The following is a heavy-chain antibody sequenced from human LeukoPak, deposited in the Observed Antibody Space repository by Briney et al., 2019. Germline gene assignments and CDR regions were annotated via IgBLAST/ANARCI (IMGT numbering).Heavy chain of an antibody. Sequence: QPGGSLRLSCAASGFTFSSYAMSWVRQAPGKGLEWVSAISGSGGSTYYADSVKGRFTISRDNSKNTLYLQMNSLRAEDTAVYYCAKDPPLPYCGGDCYSLWGQGTLVTVSS. J-gene: IGHJ4*02. CDR2: ISGSGGST. CDR1: GFTFSSYA. CDR3: AKDPPLPYCGGDCYSL. V-gene: IGHV3-23*01. D-gene: IGHD2-21*02.